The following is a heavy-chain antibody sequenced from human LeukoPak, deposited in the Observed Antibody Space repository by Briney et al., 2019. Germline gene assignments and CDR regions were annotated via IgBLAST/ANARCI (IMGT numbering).Heavy chain of an antibody. J-gene: IGHJ4*02. CDR3: ARRWTI. Sequence: SETLSLTCAVYGGSVRDNYWSWIRQPPGKGLEWIGYIHYSGSTYYNPSLKSRVTISVDTSKNQFSLKLSSVTAADTAVYYCARRWTIWGQGTLVTVSS. CDR1: GGSVRDNY. V-gene: IGHV4-30-4*08. D-gene: IGHD4-23*01. CDR2: IHYSGST.